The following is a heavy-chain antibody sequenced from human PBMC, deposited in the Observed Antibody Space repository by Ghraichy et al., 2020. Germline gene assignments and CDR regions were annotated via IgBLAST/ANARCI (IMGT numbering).Heavy chain of an antibody. Sequence: GGSLRLSCVGSGFSFSSYNMNWVRQAPGKGLEWVSYITSTSRFISYADSVKGRFTVSRDNAQNSLSLQMKSLRGEDTAVYYCARASTEVRFYYYDGMDFWGQGTPVTVSS. CDR3: ARASTEVRFYYYDGMDF. D-gene: IGHD4-23*01. V-gene: IGHV3-48*01. J-gene: IGHJ6*02. CDR1: GFSFSSYN. CDR2: ITSTSRFI.